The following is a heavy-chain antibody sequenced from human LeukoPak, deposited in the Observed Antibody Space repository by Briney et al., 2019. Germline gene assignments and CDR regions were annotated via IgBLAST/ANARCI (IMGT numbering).Heavy chain of an antibody. Sequence: GRSLRLSCAASGFTFSRYVMHWVRQGPGKGLEGVAVIWYDGSKKYYPDSVKGRFTISRDNSKNTLYLQMNSLRAEDTAVYYCARDLRLGYYDSSFPDYWGQGTLVTVSS. CDR1: GFTFSRYV. J-gene: IGHJ4*02. CDR2: IWYDGSKK. V-gene: IGHV3-33*01. D-gene: IGHD3-22*01. CDR3: ARDLRLGYYDSSFPDY.